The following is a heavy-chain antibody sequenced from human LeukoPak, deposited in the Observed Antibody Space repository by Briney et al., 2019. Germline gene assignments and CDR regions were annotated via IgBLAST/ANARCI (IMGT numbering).Heavy chain of an antibody. D-gene: IGHD6-13*01. J-gene: IGHJ4*02. CDR3: AKEVAAVGVPYLDY. CDR2: ITESGGNT. V-gene: IGHV3-23*01. Sequence: PGGSLRLSCAASGFTFSRYAMSWVRQTPEKGLEWVSGITESGGNTYYADSVKGRFTMSRDNSRSTVYLQMNSLRAEDTATYFCAKEVAAVGVPYLDYWGQGALVTVSS. CDR1: GFTFSRYA.